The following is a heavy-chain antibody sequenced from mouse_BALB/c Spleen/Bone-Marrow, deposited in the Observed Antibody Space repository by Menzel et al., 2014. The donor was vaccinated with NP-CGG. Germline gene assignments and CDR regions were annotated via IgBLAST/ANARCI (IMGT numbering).Heavy chain of an antibody. Sequence: VQLQQSGGGLVQPKGSLKLSCAASEFTFNTYAMNWVRQAPGKGLEWVARIRSKSNNYATYYADSVKDRFTISRDDSQSLLYLQMNNLKTEDTAMYYCVTSTYFAGWGAGTTVTVSS. J-gene: IGHJ1*01. D-gene: IGHD6-1*01. CDR1: EFTFNTYA. V-gene: IGHV10-1*02. CDR3: VTSTYFAG. CDR2: IRSKSNNYAT.